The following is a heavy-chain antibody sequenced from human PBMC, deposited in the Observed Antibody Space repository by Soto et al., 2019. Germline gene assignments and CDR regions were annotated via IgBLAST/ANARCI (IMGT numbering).Heavy chain of an antibody. V-gene: IGHV1-69*13. CDR2: IIPIFGTA. D-gene: IGHD3-9*01. J-gene: IGHJ6*02. CDR3: VCPILTGSPGPSGMDV. Sequence: SVKVSCKASGGTFSSYAISWVRQAPGQGLEWMGGIIPIFGTANYAQKFQGRVTITADESTGTAYMELSSLRSEDTAVYYCVCPILTGSPGPSGMDVWGQGTTVTV. CDR1: GGTFSSYA.